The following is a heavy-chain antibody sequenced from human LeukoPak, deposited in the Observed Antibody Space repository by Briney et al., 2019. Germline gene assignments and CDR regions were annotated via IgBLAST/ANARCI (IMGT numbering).Heavy chain of an antibody. CDR3: ARSLRRYYGSGSYYNINGFDP. V-gene: IGHV4-34*01. D-gene: IGHD3-10*01. CDR2: INHSGST. J-gene: IGHJ5*02. CDR1: GGSFSGYY. Sequence: SETLSLTCAVYGGSFSGYYWSWIRQPPGKGLEWIGEINHSGSTNYNPSLKSRVTISVDTSKNQFSLKLSSVTAADTAVYYCARSLRRYYGSGSYYNINGFDPWGQGTLVTVSS.